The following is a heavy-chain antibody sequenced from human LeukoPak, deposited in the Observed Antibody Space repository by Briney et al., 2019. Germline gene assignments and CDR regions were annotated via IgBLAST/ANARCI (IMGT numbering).Heavy chain of an antibody. D-gene: IGHD2-8*01. Sequence: PGGSLRLSCAASGFTASSNYMSWVRQAPGKGLDWVSVIYSGGSTYYADSVKGRFTISRDNSKNTLYLQMHSLRAEDTALSYSASDYCINGVSYPHSGQGNLVTVSS. CDR1: GFTASSNY. J-gene: IGHJ4*02. CDR2: IYSGGST. CDR3: ASDYCINGVSYPH. V-gene: IGHV3-53*01.